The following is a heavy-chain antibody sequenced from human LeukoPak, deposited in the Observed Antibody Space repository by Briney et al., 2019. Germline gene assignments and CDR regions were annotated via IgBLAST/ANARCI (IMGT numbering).Heavy chain of an antibody. CDR1: GGSISSYY. Sequence: SETLSLTCTVSGGSISSYYWSWIRQPAGKGLEWIGRIYTSGSTNYNPSLKSRVTMSVDTSKNQFSLKLSSVTAADTAVYYCARGRESSYYDFWSGYYTGYYNYYMDVWGKGTTVTVSS. CDR2: IYTSGST. D-gene: IGHD3-3*01. CDR3: ARGRESSYYDFWSGYYTGYYNYYMDV. J-gene: IGHJ6*03. V-gene: IGHV4-4*07.